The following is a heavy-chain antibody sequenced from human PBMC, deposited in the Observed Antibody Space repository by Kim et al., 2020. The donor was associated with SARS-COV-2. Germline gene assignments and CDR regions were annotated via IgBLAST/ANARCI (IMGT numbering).Heavy chain of an antibody. J-gene: IGHJ5*02. V-gene: IGHV3-73*01. D-gene: IGHD4-17*01. Sequence: AAWVKGRFTIYRDDSKNTAYLQMNSLKTEETAVYYCTICGDYGLQWVFDPWGQGTLVTVSS. CDR3: TICGDYGLQWVFDP.